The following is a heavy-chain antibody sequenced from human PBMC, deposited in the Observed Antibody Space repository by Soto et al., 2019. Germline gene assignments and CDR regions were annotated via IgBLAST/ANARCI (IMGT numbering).Heavy chain of an antibody. CDR3: ARDLDSSGYSPAY. D-gene: IGHD3-22*01. Sequence: PGGSLRLSCAASGFTFSSYSMNWVRQAPGKGLEWVSYISSTSNTIYYADSVKGRFTISRDNAKNSLYLQMNSLRDEDTAVYYCARDLDSSGYSPAYWGQGTLVTVSS. CDR1: GFTFSSYS. CDR2: ISSTSNTI. J-gene: IGHJ4*02. V-gene: IGHV3-48*02.